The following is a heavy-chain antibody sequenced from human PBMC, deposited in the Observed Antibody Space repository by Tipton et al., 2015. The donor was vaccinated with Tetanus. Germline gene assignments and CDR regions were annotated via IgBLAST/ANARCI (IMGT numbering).Heavy chain of an antibody. Sequence: QLVQSGAEVKKPGASVKVSCKASGYTFTSYGISWVRQAPGQGLEWMGGIIPIFGTANYAQKFQGRVTITADESTSTAYMELSSLRSEDTAVYYCASRGTHRYCSGGSCYAHYFDYWGQGTLVTVSS. J-gene: IGHJ4*02. D-gene: IGHD2-15*01. CDR1: GYTFTSYG. V-gene: IGHV1-69*13. CDR3: ASRGTHRYCSGGSCYAHYFDY. CDR2: IIPIFGTA.